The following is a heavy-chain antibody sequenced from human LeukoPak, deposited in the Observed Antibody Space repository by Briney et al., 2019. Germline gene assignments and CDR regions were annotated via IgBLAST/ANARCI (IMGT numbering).Heavy chain of an antibody. CDR1: GFIFSSYA. J-gene: IGHJ4*02. CDR2: ISGSGGST. V-gene: IGHV3-23*01. Sequence: GGSLRLSCAASGFIFSSYAMSWVRQAPGKGLEWVSAISGSGGSTYYADSVKGRFTISRDNSKNTLYLQMNSLRAEDTAVYYCAERKFGGVIVLYFDYWGQGTLVTVSS. D-gene: IGHD3-16*02. CDR3: AERKFGGVIVLYFDY.